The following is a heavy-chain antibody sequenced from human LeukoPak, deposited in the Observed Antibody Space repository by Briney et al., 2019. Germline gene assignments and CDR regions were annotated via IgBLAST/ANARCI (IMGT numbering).Heavy chain of an antibody. CDR1: GFTFSSYA. J-gene: IGHJ4*02. CDR3: ANAKYQLLNVFDY. D-gene: IGHD2-2*01. CDR2: ISGSGGST. V-gene: IGHV3-23*01. Sequence: GGSLRLSCAASGFTFSSYATSWVRQAPGKGLEWVSAISGSGGSTYYADSVKGRFTISRDNSKNTLYLQMNSLRAEDTAVYYCANAKYQLLNVFDYWGQGTLVTVSS.